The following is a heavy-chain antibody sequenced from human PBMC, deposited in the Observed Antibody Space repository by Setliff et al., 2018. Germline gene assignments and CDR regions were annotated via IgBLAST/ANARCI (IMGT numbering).Heavy chain of an antibody. D-gene: IGHD3-22*01. CDR3: ARTNNYYDSSGYYYVTDY. Sequence: ASVKVSCKASGYTFTSYDINWVRQDTGQGLEWMGWMNPNSGNTGYAQKFEGRVTMTRNTSISTAYMELSSLRSEDTAVYYCARTNNYYDSSGYYYVTDYWGQRTLLTVSS. CDR1: GYTFTSYD. CDR2: MNPNSGNT. V-gene: IGHV1-8*01. J-gene: IGHJ4*02.